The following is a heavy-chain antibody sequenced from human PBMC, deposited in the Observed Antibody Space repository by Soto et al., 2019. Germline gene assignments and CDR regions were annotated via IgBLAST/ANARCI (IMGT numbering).Heavy chain of an antibody. Sequence: QVQLVQSGAEVKKPGSSVKVSCKASGGTFSSYTISWVRQAPGQGLEWMGRIIPILGIANYAQKFQGRVTITADKPTSTAYMELSSLRSEDTAVYYCARDLGESGIAVAGTDYWGQGTLVTVSS. V-gene: IGHV1-69*08. CDR1: GGTFSSYT. D-gene: IGHD6-19*01. CDR2: IIPILGIA. J-gene: IGHJ4*02. CDR3: ARDLGESGIAVAGTDY.